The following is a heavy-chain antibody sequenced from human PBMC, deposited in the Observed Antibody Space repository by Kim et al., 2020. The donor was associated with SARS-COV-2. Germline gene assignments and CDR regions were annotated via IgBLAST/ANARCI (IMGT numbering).Heavy chain of an antibody. Sequence: SETLSLTCAVYGGSFSGYYWSWIRQPPGKGLEWIGEINHSGSTNYNPSLKSRVTISVDTSKNQFSLKLSSVTAADTAVYYCARGQQYYYDSSEPDPLDYWGQGTLVTVSS. CDR3: ARGQQYYYDSSEPDPLDY. V-gene: IGHV4-34*01. CDR2: INHSGST. J-gene: IGHJ4*01. CDR1: GGSFSGYY. D-gene: IGHD3-22*01.